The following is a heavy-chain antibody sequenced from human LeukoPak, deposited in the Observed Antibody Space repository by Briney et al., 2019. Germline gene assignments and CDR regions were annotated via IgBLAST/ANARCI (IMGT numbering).Heavy chain of an antibody. Sequence: PSETLSLTCTVSGGSISSSSYYWGWIRQPPGKGLEWIGSIYYSGSTYCNPSLKSRVTISVDTSKNQFSLKLSSVTAADTAVYYCARDDYDSSGYYSHWGQGTLVTVSS. CDR1: GGSISSSSYY. J-gene: IGHJ4*02. CDR2: IYYSGST. CDR3: ARDDYDSSGYYSH. V-gene: IGHV4-39*07. D-gene: IGHD3-22*01.